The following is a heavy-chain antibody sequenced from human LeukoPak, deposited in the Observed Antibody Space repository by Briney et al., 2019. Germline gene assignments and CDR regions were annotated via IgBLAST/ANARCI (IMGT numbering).Heavy chain of an antibody. J-gene: IGHJ4*02. CDR3: AREVEMYFDS. D-gene: IGHD5-24*01. V-gene: IGHV3-48*03. CDR1: GFTFSTYE. Sequence: GGSLRLSCAASGFTFSTYELNWVRQAPGKGLEWVSVISNSGNNIYHADSVKGRLTISRDNSKNTLYVQINSLRAEDTAVYYCAREVEMYFDSWGQGTLVTVSS. CDR2: ISNSGNNI.